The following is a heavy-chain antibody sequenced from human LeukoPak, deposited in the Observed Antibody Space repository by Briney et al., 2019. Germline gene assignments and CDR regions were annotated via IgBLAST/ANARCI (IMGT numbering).Heavy chain of an antibody. J-gene: IGHJ6*02. CDR1: GGSFSGYY. V-gene: IGHV4-59*01. CDR3: ARDRGYSSGYKAPSYYYGMDV. CDR2: IYYSGST. Sequence: SETLSLTCAVYGGSFSGYYWSWIRQPPGKGLEWIGYIYYSGSTNYNPSLKSRVTISVDTSKNQFSLKLSSVTAADTAVYYCARDRGYSSGYKAPSYYYGMDVWGQGTTVTVSS. D-gene: IGHD3-22*01.